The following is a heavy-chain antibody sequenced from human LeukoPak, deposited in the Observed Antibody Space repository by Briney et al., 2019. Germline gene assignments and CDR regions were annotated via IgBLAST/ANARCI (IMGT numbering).Heavy chain of an antibody. CDR3: ARDRVPLLWFGELLSE. V-gene: IGHV3-9*01. D-gene: IGHD3-10*01. CDR2: ISWNSGSI. Sequence: GGSLRLSCAASGFTFDDYAMHWVRQAPGKGLEWVSGISWNSGSIGYADSVKGRFTISRDNSKNTLYLQMNSLRAEDTAVYYCARDRVPLLWFGELLSEWGQGTLVTVSS. J-gene: IGHJ4*02. CDR1: GFTFDDYA.